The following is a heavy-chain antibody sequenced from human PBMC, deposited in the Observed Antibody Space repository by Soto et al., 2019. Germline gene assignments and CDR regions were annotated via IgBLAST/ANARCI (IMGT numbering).Heavy chain of an antibody. CDR3: ARESDSSSWPYYFDY. D-gene: IGHD6-13*01. Sequence: QVQLVQSGAEVKKPGASVNVSCKASGYPFSSYYIHWVRQAPGQGLEWMGIINPSGGTTVFPQKFQGRVTMTRDTSTSTVYMELSSLRSDDTAVYYCARESDSSSWPYYFDYWGQGTLVTVSS. V-gene: IGHV1-46*01. CDR2: INPSGGTT. J-gene: IGHJ4*02. CDR1: GYPFSSYY.